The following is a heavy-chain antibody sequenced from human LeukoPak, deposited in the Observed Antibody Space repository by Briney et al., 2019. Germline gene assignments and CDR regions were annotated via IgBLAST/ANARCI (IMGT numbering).Heavy chain of an antibody. CDR3: ARSRVWGTRLNWFDP. CDR1: GGSISSSSYY. J-gene: IGHJ5*02. CDR2: IYYSGST. Sequence: SETLSLTCTVSGGSISSSSYYLGWIRQPPGKGLEWIVSIYYSGSTYYNPSLKSRVTISVDTSKNQFSLKLSSVTAADTAVYYCARSRVWGTRLNWFDPWGQGTLVTVSS. V-gene: IGHV4-39*01. D-gene: IGHD3-16*01.